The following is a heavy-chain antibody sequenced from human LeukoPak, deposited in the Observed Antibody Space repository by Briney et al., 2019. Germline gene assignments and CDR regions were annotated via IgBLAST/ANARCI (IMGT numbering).Heavy chain of an antibody. V-gene: IGHV3-23*01. J-gene: IGHJ4*02. CDR2: ISTTGDTT. CDR3: AIMHRYYDGSGYWVQ. D-gene: IGHD3-22*01. CDR1: GFTFSSYA. Sequence: GGSLRLSCAASGFTFSSYAMSWFRQAPGKGLEWVSGISTTGDTTSHADSVKGRFTISRDNPRNTLYMEMNSLRVEDSAIYYCAIMHRYYDGSGYWVQWGQGTLVTVSS.